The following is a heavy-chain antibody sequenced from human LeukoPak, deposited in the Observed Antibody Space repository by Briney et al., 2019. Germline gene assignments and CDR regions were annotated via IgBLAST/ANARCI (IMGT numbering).Heavy chain of an antibody. D-gene: IGHD2-15*01. J-gene: IGHJ4*02. CDR3: ARLGLGYCSGGSCSKNDY. Sequence: SETLSLTCTVSGGSVSSGTYYWSWIRQPPGKGLEWIGFIYYSGSTNYNPSLKSRVTISVDTSKNQFSLKLSSVTAADTAVYYCARLGLGYCSGGSCSKNDYWGQGTLVTVSS. V-gene: IGHV4-61*01. CDR2: IYYSGST. CDR1: GGSVSSGTYY.